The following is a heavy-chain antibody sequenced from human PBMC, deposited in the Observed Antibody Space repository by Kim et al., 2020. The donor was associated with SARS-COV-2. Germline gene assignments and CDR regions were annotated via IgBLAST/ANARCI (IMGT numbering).Heavy chain of an antibody. V-gene: IGHV2-70*01. CDR1: GFSLSTSGMC. CDR2: IDWDDDK. CDR3: ARMYYYDSSGYPYGMDV. D-gene: IGHD3-22*01. Sequence: SGPTLVKPTQTLTLTCTFSGFSLSTSGMCVSWIRQPPGKALEWLALIDWDDDKYYSTSLKTRLTISKDTSKNQVVLTMTNMDPVDTATYYCARMYYYDSSGYPYGMDVWGQGTTVTFSS. J-gene: IGHJ6*02.